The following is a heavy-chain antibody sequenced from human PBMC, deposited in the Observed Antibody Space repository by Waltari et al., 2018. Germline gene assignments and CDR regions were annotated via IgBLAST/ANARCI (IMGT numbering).Heavy chain of an antibody. CDR1: GDPFTSYD. CDR2: MNPHSGNT. Sequence: QVQLVQSGAEVKKPGASVKVSCKASGDPFTSYDINWGRQATGQALEWMGWMNPHSGNTGYAQKFQGRVTITRTTSISTAYMELSSLRSEDTAVYYCARGNSGGHYDYWGQGTLVTVSS. J-gene: IGHJ4*02. CDR3: ARGNSGGHYDY. V-gene: IGHV1-8*03. D-gene: IGHD2-15*01.